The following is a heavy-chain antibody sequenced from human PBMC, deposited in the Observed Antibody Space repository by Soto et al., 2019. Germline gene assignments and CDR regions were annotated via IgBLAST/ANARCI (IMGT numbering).Heavy chain of an antibody. V-gene: IGHV3-74*01. CDR1: GFTFSRYW. CDR3: ARRVPNYYAMDV. Sequence: PGGSLRLSCAASGFTFSRYWMHWVRQAPGKGLVWVSRIKFDGSNTDYADSVKGRFTISRDNAKNTLYLQMNSLRAEDTALYYCARRVPNYYAMDVWGQGTTVTVSS. J-gene: IGHJ6*02. CDR2: IKFDGSNT.